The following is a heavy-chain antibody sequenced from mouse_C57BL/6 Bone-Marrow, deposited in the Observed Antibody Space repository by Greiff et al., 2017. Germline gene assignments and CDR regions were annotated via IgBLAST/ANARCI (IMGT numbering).Heavy chain of an antibody. D-gene: IGHD1-1*01. Sequence: VQLQQSGAELVKPGASVKMSCKASGYTFTSYWITWVKQRPGQGLEWIGDIYPGSGSTNYNEKFKSKATLTVDTSSSTAYMQLSSLTSEDSAVYYCARRYYGSSPLAYWGQGTLVTVSA. CDR1: GYTFTSYW. V-gene: IGHV1-55*01. J-gene: IGHJ3*01. CDR2: IYPGSGST. CDR3: ARRYYGSSPLAY.